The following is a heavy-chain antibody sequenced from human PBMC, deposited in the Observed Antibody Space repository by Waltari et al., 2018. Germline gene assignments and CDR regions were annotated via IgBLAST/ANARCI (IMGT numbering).Heavy chain of an antibody. CDR1: GFTFSSYG. Sequence: QVQLVESGGGVVQPGGSLRLSCEASGFTFSSYGMHWGRQAQGKGLEWVAFLRYDGSNKYYSDSVKGRFTISRDNSKNTLYLQMNSLRAEDTAVYYCAKDELHYYYGSGSYEDYWGQGTLVTVSS. CDR2: LRYDGSNK. D-gene: IGHD3-10*01. J-gene: IGHJ4*02. V-gene: IGHV3-30*02. CDR3: AKDELHYYYGSGSYEDY.